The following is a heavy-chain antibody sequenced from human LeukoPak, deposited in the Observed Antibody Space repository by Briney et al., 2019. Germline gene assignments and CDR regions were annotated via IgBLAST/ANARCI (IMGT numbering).Heavy chain of an antibody. CDR3: ASPSVGYGDYYYHGMDV. D-gene: IGHD4-17*01. J-gene: IGHJ6*02. Sequence: ASVKVSCKASGYTFTSYGISWVRQAPGQGLEWMGWISAYNGNTNYAQKLQGRVTMTTDTSTSTAYMELRSLRSDDTAVYYCASPSVGYGDYYYHGMDVWGQGTTVTVSS. CDR1: GYTFTSYG. V-gene: IGHV1-18*01. CDR2: ISAYNGNT.